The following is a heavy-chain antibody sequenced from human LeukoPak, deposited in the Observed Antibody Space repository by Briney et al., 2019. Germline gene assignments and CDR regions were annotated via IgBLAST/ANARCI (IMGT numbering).Heavy chain of an antibody. CDR1: GFTFSAYG. J-gene: IGHJ4*02. CDR2: IGSGGVTT. V-gene: IGHV3-23*01. D-gene: IGHD5-24*01. CDR3: AKSGYNRFDY. Sequence: GGSLRLSCVASGFTFSAYGMTWVRQAPGKGLEWVSGIGSGGVTTFFADSVKGRFTISRDNSKNTLFLQMNTLRADDTAVYYCAKSGYNRFDYWGQGTLVTVSS.